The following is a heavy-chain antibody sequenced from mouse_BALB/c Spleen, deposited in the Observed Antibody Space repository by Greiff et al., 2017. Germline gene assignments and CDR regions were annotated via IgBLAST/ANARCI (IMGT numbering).Heavy chain of an antibody. CDR3: ARDIGPVYYFDY. V-gene: IGHV7-3*02. Sequence: EVQRVESGGGLVQPGGSLRLSCATSGFTFTDYYMSWVRQPPGKALEWLGFIRNKANGYTTEYSASVKVRFTISRDNSQSILYLQMNTLRAEDSATYYCARDIGPVYYFDYWGQGTTLTVSS. CDR1: GFTFTDYY. CDR2: IRNKANGYTT. J-gene: IGHJ2*01.